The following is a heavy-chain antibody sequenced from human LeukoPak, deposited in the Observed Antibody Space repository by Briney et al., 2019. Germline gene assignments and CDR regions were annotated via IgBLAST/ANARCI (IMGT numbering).Heavy chain of an antibody. D-gene: IGHD1-14*01. CDR1: GFTFSSYT. Sequence: GGSLRLSCAASGFTFSSYTMNWVRQAPGKGLEWVSSISSSSDDIYYADSVKGRFTISRDNSKNTLYLQMNSLRAEDTAVYYCARGNPDDYWGQGTLVTVSS. CDR2: ISSSSDDI. CDR3: ARGNPDDY. V-gene: IGHV3-21*04. J-gene: IGHJ4*02.